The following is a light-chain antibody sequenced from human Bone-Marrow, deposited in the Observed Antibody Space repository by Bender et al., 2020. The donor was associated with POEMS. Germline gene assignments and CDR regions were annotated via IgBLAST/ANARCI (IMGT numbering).Light chain of an antibody. Sequence: QSALTQPASVSGSPGQSITISCTGTRSDVGSYDLVSWYQQHPGKAPKLMIYEVNKRPSGVPDRFSGSKSGNTASLTISGLQAEDEADYHCCSYAGNSTVLFGGGTMLTVL. V-gene: IGLV2-23*02. CDR2: EVN. CDR1: RSDVGSYDL. J-gene: IGLJ2*01. CDR3: CSYAGNSTVL.